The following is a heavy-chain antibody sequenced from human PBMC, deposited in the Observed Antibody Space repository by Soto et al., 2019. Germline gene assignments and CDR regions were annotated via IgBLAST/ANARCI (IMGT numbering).Heavy chain of an antibody. CDR2: INADNGNT. CDR1: GYTFTSYA. Sequence: GASVKVSCKASGYTFTSYAMHWVRQAPGQRLEWMGWINADNGNTKYAQKFQGRVTMTRDTSTSTAYMELRSLRSDDTAVYYCATVEMATITNNYWGQGTLVTVSS. J-gene: IGHJ4*02. CDR3: ATVEMATITNNY. V-gene: IGHV1-3*01. D-gene: IGHD5-12*01.